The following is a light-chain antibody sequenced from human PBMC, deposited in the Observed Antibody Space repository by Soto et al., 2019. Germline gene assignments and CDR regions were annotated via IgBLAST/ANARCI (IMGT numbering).Light chain of an antibody. J-gene: IGKJ2*01. CDR2: DAS. V-gene: IGKV3-15*01. CDR1: QSISLS. CDR3: HQYNSWPPGT. Sequence: EIVLTQSPAILSVSPGERATLSCRASQSISLSLAWYQQKPGQAPRLLISDASTRATGIPARFSGSGSGTEFTLTISSLQSEDFALYYCHQYNSWPPGTFGQGTKVDIK.